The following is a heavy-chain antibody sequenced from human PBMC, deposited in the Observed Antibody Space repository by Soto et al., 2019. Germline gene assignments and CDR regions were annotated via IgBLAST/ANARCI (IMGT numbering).Heavy chain of an antibody. CDR1: GGSISSGGYY. J-gene: IGHJ6*02. CDR2: IYYSGST. Sequence: SETLSLTCTVSGGSISSGGYYWIWIRQHPGKGLEWIGYIYYSGSTYYNPSLKSRVTISVDTSKNQFSLKLSSVTAADTAVYYCARDNIGGYDFWSGPSGMDVWGQGTTVTVSS. CDR3: ARDNIGGYDFWSGPSGMDV. D-gene: IGHD3-3*01. V-gene: IGHV4-31*03.